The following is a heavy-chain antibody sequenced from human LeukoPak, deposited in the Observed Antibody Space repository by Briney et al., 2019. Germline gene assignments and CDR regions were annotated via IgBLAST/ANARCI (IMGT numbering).Heavy chain of an antibody. CDR2: INPNSGGT. Sequence: ASVKVSCKASGYTFTGYYMHWVRQAPGQGLEWMGWINPNSGGTNYAQKFQGRVTITRDTSISTAYMELTSLRSDDTAVYYCASAFTAMFTGFDYWGQGTLVTVSS. J-gene: IGHJ4*02. V-gene: IGHV1-2*02. D-gene: IGHD5-18*01. CDR1: GYTFTGYY. CDR3: ASAFTAMFTGFDY.